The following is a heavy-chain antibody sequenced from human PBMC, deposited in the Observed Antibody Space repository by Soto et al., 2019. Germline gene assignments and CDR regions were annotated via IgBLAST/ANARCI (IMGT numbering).Heavy chain of an antibody. CDR2: IIPIFGTA. V-gene: IGHV1-69*13. CDR1: GGTFSSYA. J-gene: IGHJ4*02. Sequence: APVKVSCKASGGTFSSYAISWVRQAPGQGLEWMGGIIPIFGTANYAQKFQGRVTITADESTSTAYMELSSLRSEDTAVYYCASHSYYYDSSGYCFDYWGQGTLVTVSS. D-gene: IGHD3-22*01. CDR3: ASHSYYYDSSGYCFDY.